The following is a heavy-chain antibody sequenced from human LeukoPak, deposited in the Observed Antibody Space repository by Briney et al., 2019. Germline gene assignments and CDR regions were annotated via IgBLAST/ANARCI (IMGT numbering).Heavy chain of an antibody. D-gene: IGHD6-13*01. CDR1: GDSISSYY. J-gene: IGHJ4*02. V-gene: IGHV4-59*01. CDR2: IYNSGST. Sequence: SETLPLTCTVSGDSISSYYWSWIRQPPGKGLEWIGYIYNSGSTNYNPSLKSRVTISLDTSKNQFSLKLSSVTAADTAVYYCARGVVAAAGRTFDFWGQGTLVTVSS. CDR3: ARGVVAAAGRTFDF.